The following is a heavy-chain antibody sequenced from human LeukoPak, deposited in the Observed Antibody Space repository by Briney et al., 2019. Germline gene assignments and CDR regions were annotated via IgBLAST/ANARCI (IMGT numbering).Heavy chain of an antibody. J-gene: IGHJ6*03. CDR2: INHSGST. D-gene: IGHD5-12*01. CDR1: GGSFSGYY. CDR3: ARRGYCGYDFPGPQSAYYYYYMDV. Sequence: KPSETLSLTCAVYGGSFSGYYWSWIRQPPGKRLEWIGEINHSGSTNYNPSLKSRVTISVDTSKNQFSLKLSSVTAADTAVYYCARRGYCGYDFPGPQSAYYYYYMDVWGKGTTVTVSS. V-gene: IGHV4-34*01.